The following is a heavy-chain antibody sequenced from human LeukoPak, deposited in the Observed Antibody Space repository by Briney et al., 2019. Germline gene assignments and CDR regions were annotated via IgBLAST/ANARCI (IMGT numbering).Heavy chain of an antibody. CDR3: ARDQRVGATRYFQH. V-gene: IGHV3-53*01. CDR1: GFTVCSNY. J-gene: IGHJ1*01. D-gene: IGHD1-26*01. CDR2: IYSGGST. Sequence: GGSLRLSCAASGFTVCSNYMSWVRQAPGKGLEWVSVIYSGGSTYYADSVKGRFTISRDNSKNTLYLQMNSLRAEDTAVYYCARDQRVGATRYFQHWGQGTLVTVSS.